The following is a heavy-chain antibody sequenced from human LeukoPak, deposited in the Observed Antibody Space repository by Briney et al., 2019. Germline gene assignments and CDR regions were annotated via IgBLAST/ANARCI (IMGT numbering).Heavy chain of an antibody. CDR3: AAPRRGPHTLMDPRDAFDI. CDR1: RFTFISSG. Sequence: GTSVRVSCKASRFTFISSGMQWVRQARGQRLEWIGWIVVSSGNTNYAQKFQERVTITRDMSTSTAYMELSSLRSEDTAVYYCAAPRRGPHTLMDPRDAFDIWGQGTMVTVSS. CDR2: IVVSSGNT. J-gene: IGHJ3*02. V-gene: IGHV1-58*02. D-gene: IGHD5-18*01.